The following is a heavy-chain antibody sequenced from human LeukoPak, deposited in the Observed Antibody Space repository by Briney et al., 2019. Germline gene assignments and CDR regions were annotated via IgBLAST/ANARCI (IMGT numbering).Heavy chain of an antibody. V-gene: IGHV4-30-4*01. CDR2: IYYSGST. D-gene: IGHD3-10*01. CDR1: GGSISSGDYY. J-gene: IGHJ5*02. Sequence: ASQTLSLTCTVSGGSISSGDYYWSWIRQPPGKGLEWIGYIYYSGSTYYNPSLKSRATITVDTSKNQFSLKLSSVTAADTAVYYCAGDRITMVRGGPVRWFDPWGQGTLVTVSS. CDR3: AGDRITMVRGGPVRWFDP.